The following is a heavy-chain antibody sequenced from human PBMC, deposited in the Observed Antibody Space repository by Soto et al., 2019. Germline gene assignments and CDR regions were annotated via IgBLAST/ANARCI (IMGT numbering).Heavy chain of an antibody. D-gene: IGHD2-21*02. CDR1: GFTFSSYG. J-gene: IGHJ3*02. CDR3: AKDGLAYCGGDCYPDAFDI. CDR2: ISYDGSNK. V-gene: IGHV3-30*18. Sequence: QVQLVESGGGVVQPGRSLRLSCAASGFTFSSYGMHWVRQAPGKGLEWVAVISYDGSNKYYADSVKGRFTISRDNSKNTRYLQMNSLRAEDTAVYYCAKDGLAYCGGDCYPDAFDIWGQGTMVTVSS.